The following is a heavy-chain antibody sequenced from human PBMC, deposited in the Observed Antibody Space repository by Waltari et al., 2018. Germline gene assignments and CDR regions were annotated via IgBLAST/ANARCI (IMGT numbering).Heavy chain of an antibody. J-gene: IGHJ5*02. V-gene: IGHV4-59*01. D-gene: IGHD2-21*02. CDR2: IYHDGST. Sequence: QVQLQESGPGLVKPSETLSLTCTVSGGSISTYYWNWVRQPQGKGLEWIGYIYHDGSTNYNPSLKSRVTISVDTSKNQFSLKLSSVTAADTAVYYCARVERYCGGDCYPDGFGPWGQGTLVTVSS. CDR3: ARVERYCGGDCYPDGFGP. CDR1: GGSISTYY.